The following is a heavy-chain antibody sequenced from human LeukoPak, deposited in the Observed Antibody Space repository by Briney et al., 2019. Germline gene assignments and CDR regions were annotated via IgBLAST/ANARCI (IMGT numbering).Heavy chain of an antibody. D-gene: IGHD6-13*01. CDR2: TRSHADSGTT. J-gene: IGHJ4*02. V-gene: IGHV3-15*01. CDR1: GFSFSNAW. Sequence: GSLRLSCAASGFSFSNAWMNWVRQAPGKGLEWVGRTRSHADSGTTEYAAPVKGRFTISRDDSKNTLYLQMNSLRTEDAAVYYCSAITIGAAGMIDYWGQGAQVTVSS. CDR3: SAITIGAAGMIDY.